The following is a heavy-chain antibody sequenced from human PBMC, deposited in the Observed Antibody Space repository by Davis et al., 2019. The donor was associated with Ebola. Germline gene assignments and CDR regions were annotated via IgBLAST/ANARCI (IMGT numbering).Heavy chain of an antibody. V-gene: IGHV1-18*01. CDR3: ATDRAMTTLDY. D-gene: IGHD4-11*01. CDR2: ISAYNGNT. Sequence: ASVKVSCKASGYTFTSYGISWVRQAPGQGLEWMGWISAYNGNTNYAQKFQGRITMTEDTSTDTAYMELSSLRSEDTAVYYCATDRAMTTLDYWGQGTLVTVSS. CDR1: GYTFTSYG. J-gene: IGHJ4*02.